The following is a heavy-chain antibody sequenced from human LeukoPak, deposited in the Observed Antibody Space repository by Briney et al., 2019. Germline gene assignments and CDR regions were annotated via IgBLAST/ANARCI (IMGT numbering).Heavy chain of an antibody. V-gene: IGHV4-59*08. Sequence: SETLSLTCTVSGHSISNYYWTWIRQTPGKGLEWIGNLYHSGAADYNPSLKTRVTTSVDTSKDQFSLSLRSSTAADTAVYFCARLGKTYYMDVWGTGTTVTVSS. CDR1: GHSISNYY. J-gene: IGHJ6*03. D-gene: IGHD1/OR15-1a*01. CDR3: ARLGKTYYMDV. CDR2: LYHSGAA.